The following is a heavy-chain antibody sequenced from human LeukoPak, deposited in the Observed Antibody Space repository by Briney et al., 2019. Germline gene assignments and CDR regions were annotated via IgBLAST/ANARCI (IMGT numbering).Heavy chain of an antibody. CDR1: GGSISSGGYY. CDR2: IYYSGST. D-gene: IGHD3-10*01. J-gene: IGHJ4*02. Sequence: SQTLSLTCTVSGGSISSGGYYWSWIRQHPGKGLEWIGYIYYSGSTYYNPSLKSRVTISVDTSKNQFSLKLSSVTAADTAVYYCARDLSVRGASYYFDYWGQGTLVTVSS. V-gene: IGHV4-30-4*08. CDR3: ARDLSVRGASYYFDY.